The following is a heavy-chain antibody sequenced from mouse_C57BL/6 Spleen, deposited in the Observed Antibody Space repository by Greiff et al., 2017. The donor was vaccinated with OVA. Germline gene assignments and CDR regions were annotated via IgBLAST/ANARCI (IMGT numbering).Heavy chain of an antibody. CDR2: ISDGGSYT. CDR3: AREYYDYDRYFDV. J-gene: IGHJ1*03. D-gene: IGHD2-4*01. CDR1: GFTFSSYA. Sequence: DVKLVESGGGLVKPGGSLKLSCAASGFTFSSYAMSWVRQPPEKRLEWVATISDGGSYTYYPDNVKGRFTISRDNAKYNLYLQMSDLKSEDKAMYYCAREYYDYDRYFDVWGTGTTVTVSS. V-gene: IGHV5-4*01.